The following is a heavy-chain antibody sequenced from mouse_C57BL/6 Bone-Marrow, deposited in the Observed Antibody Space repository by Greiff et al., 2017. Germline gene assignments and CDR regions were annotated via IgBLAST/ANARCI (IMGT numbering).Heavy chain of an antibody. CDR2: IHPNSGST. CDR1: GYTFTSYW. Sequence: QVQLQQPGAELVKPGASVKLSCKASGYTFTSYWMHWVKQRPGQGLEWIGMIHPNSGSTNYNQKFKSKATLTVDQSSSTAYMQLSSLTSEDSAVYYCANDCDGGWYFDVWGTGTTVTVSS. J-gene: IGHJ1*03. V-gene: IGHV1-64*01. CDR3: ANDCDGGWYFDV. D-gene: IGHD2-4*01.